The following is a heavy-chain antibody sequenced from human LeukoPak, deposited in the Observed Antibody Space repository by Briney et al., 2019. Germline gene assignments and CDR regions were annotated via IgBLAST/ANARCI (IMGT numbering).Heavy chain of an antibody. Sequence: GELLKTCCECAGYFFTNHWIGLVRHLAGEGQELVGINYPGGSDTGYRPSFQGQVTISADKSTSTAYLQWSSLKASDTAMYYCAICPGKGRRGRVTTNNWFDPWGQGTLVTVS. CDR1: GYFFTNHW. J-gene: IGHJ5*02. CDR3: AICPGKGRRGRVTTNNWFDP. CDR2: NYPGGSDT. V-gene: IGHV5-51*01. D-gene: IGHD4-17*01.